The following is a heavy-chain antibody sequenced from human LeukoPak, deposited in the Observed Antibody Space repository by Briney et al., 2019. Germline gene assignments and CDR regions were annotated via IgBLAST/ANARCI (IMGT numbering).Heavy chain of an antibody. CDR1: GYSISSGYY. CDR2: IYHSGST. CDR3: ARVSRGRYSSSFDY. Sequence: PSETLSLTCTVSGYSISSGYYWGWIRQPPGKGLEWIGSIYHSGSTYYNPSLKSRVTISVDTFKNQFSLKLSSVTAADTAVYYCARVSRGRYSSSFDYWGQGTLVTVSS. J-gene: IGHJ4*02. D-gene: IGHD5-12*01. V-gene: IGHV4-38-2*02.